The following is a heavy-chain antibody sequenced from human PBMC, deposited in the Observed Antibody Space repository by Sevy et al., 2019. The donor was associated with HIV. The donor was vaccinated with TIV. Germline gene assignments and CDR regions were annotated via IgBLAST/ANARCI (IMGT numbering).Heavy chain of an antibody. V-gene: IGHV3-7*01. CDR1: GFTLNSYW. CDR2: IKEDGSVK. Sequence: GGSLRLSCVASGFTLNSYWMRWVRQAPGKGLEWVANIKEDGSVKYYVDSVKGRFTISRDNARNLMYLQMNSLRVEDTALYYCVRAIAADGSPWGQGTLVTVSS. J-gene: IGHJ5*02. CDR3: VRAIAADGSP. D-gene: IGHD6-13*01.